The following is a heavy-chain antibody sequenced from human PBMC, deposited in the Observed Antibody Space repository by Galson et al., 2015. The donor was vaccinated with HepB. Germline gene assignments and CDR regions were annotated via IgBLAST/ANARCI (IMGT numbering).Heavy chain of an antibody. Sequence: SVKVSCKASEGTFSSYAISWVRQAPGQGLEWMGGIIPIFGTANYAQKFQGRVTITADESTSTAYMELSSLRSEDTAVYYCATIGYSSSSPSDYWGQGTLVTVSS. J-gene: IGHJ4*02. CDR3: ATIGYSSSSPSDY. CDR2: IIPIFGTA. V-gene: IGHV1-69*13. D-gene: IGHD6-6*01. CDR1: EGTFSSYA.